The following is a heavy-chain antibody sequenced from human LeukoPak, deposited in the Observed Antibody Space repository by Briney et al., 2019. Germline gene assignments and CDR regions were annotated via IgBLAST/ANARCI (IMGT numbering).Heavy chain of an antibody. V-gene: IGHV1-69*05. CDR1: GGTFSSYA. CDR2: IIPIFGTA. CDR3: ARGLFAGSTSCYDY. J-gene: IGHJ4*02. Sequence: SAKVSCKASGGTFSSYAISWVRQAPGQGLEWMGRIIPIFGTANYAQKFQGRVTITTDESTSTAYMELSSLRSEDTAVYYCARGLFAGSTSCYDYWGQGTLVTVSS. D-gene: IGHD2-2*01.